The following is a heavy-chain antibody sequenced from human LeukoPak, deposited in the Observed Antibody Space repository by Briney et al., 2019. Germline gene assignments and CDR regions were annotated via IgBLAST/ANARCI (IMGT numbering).Heavy chain of an antibody. D-gene: IGHD3-10*01. CDR3: ARAGITMVRGVITH. V-gene: IGHV3-21*01. Sequence: GGSLRLSCAASGFTFSSYSMNWVRQAPGKGLEWVSSISSSSSYIYYADSVKGRFTISGDNAKNSLYLQMNSLRAEDTAVYYCARAGITMVRGVITHWGQGTLVTVSS. J-gene: IGHJ4*02. CDR1: GFTFSSYS. CDR2: ISSSSSYI.